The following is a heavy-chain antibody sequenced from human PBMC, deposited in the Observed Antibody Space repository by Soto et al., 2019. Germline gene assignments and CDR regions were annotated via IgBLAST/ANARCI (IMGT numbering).Heavy chain of an antibody. CDR1: GFTFSSYS. CDR2: ISSSSSYI. Sequence: EVQLVESGGGLVKPGGSLRLSCAASGFTFSSYSMNWVRQAPGKGLEWVSSISSSSSYIYYADSVKGRFTISRDNAKNSLYLQMNSLRAEDTAVYYCASPLLDGSGSYFDYWGQGTLVTVSS. CDR3: ASPLLDGSGSYFDY. V-gene: IGHV3-21*01. D-gene: IGHD3-10*01. J-gene: IGHJ4*02.